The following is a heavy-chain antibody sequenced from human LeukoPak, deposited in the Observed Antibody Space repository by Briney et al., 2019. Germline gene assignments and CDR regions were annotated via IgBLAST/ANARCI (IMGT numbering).Heavy chain of an antibody. CDR2: ISYDGSNK. CDR3: AKEGLIGQWLVTGAFDI. CDR1: GFTFSSYG. V-gene: IGHV3-30*18. J-gene: IGHJ3*02. D-gene: IGHD6-19*01. Sequence: PGGSLRLSCAASGFTFSSYGMHWVRQAPGKGLEWVAVISYDGSNKYYADSVKGRFTISRDNSKNTLYLQMNSLRAEDTAVYYCAKEGLIGQWLVTGAFDIWGQGTMVTVSS.